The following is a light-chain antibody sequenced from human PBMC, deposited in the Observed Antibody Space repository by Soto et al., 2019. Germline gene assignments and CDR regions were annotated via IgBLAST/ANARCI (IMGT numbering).Light chain of an antibody. CDR3: CSYAGSYTVV. Sequence: SALTQPRSVSGSPGQSVTISCTGTSSDVGGYNYVSWYQQHPGKAPKLIIYDVSKRPSGVPDRFSGSKSGNTASLTISGLRAEDEADYYCCSYAGSYTVVFGGGTQLTVL. CDR1: SSDVGGYNY. J-gene: IGLJ7*01. V-gene: IGLV2-11*01. CDR2: DVS.